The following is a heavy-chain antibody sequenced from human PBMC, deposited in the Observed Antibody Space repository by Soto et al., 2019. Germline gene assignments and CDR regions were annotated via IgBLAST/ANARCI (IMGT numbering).Heavy chain of an antibody. D-gene: IGHD3-22*01. Sequence: PSETLSLTCTVSGGSISSSSYYWSWIRQSPGKGLEWIAYAHYRGSTNYNPSLKSRVTVSIDTSKIQFSLKLSSVTAADTAVYYCARDKYYYDSSGYFFDYWGQGTLVTVSS. CDR3: ARDKYYYDSSGYFFDY. CDR2: AHYRGST. CDR1: GGSISSSSYY. J-gene: IGHJ4*02. V-gene: IGHV4-61*01.